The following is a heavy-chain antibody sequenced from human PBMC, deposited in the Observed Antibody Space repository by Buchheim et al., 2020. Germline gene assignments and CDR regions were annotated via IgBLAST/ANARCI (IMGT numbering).Heavy chain of an antibody. CDR1: GFTFSSYG. CDR2: IWYDGSNK. V-gene: IGHV3-33*01. D-gene: IGHD3-22*01. Sequence: QVQLVESGGGVVQPGRSLRLSCVASGFTFSSYGMHWVRQAPGKGLEWVAVIWYDGSNKYYADSVKGRFTISRDNSKHTLYLQMNSLRAEDTAVYYCARDYQGYDSSGYYSATPGYWGQGTL. CDR3: ARDYQGYDSSGYYSATPGY. J-gene: IGHJ4*02.